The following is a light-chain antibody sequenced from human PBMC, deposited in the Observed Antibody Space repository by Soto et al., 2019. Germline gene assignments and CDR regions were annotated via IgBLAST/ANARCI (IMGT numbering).Light chain of an antibody. CDR3: QQYVSSPLT. J-gene: IGKJ4*01. Sequence: EIVLTQSPGTLSLSPGESATLSCRASQSVSSNYLAWYQQKPGQAPSLLIYGASSRATDIPDRFSGSGSGTDFTLTISRLEPEDYAMYYCQQYVSSPLTFGGGTKVEI. V-gene: IGKV3-20*01. CDR1: QSVSSNY. CDR2: GAS.